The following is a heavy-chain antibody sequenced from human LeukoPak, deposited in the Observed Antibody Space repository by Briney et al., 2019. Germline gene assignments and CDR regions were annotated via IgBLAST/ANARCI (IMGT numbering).Heavy chain of an antibody. CDR1: GFTFSDHY. J-gene: IGHJ4*02. Sequence: GGSLRLSCAASGFTFSDHYMDWVRQAPGKGLEWVGRTRNKGNSYSTQYAASVEGRFTISRDDSKNSLYLQMNSLTTEDTAVYYCAREGGRDGYYDYWGQGTLVTVSS. CDR2: TRNKGNSYST. D-gene: IGHD5-24*01. CDR3: AREGGRDGYYDY. V-gene: IGHV3-72*01.